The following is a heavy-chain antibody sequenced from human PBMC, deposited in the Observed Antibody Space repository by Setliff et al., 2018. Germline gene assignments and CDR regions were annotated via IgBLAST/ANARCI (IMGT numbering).Heavy chain of an antibody. D-gene: IGHD2-15*01. CDR1: SGSIINYY. V-gene: IGHV4-59*01. CDR3: ARGCAAGACYSDYYYYMDV. J-gene: IGHJ6*03. CDR2: IKYDGTT. Sequence: TCTVSSGSIINYYWSWIRQPPGRPLEWIGYIKYDGTTDYNPSLDSRVTMSVDTSKNQFSLKLKSVTAADTAMYYCARGCAAGACYSDYYYYMDVWGKGTTVTVSS.